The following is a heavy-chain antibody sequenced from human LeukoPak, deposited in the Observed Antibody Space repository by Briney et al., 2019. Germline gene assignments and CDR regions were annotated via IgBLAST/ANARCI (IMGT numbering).Heavy chain of an antibody. Sequence: NPGGSLRLSCAASGFTFSSYAMSWVRQAPGKGLEWVSAISGSGGSTYYADSVKGRFTISRDNSKNTLYLQMNSLRAEDTAVYYCAKVSSNWYDTSFDYWGQGTLVTVSS. CDR3: AKVSSNWYDTSFDY. CDR2: ISGSGGST. V-gene: IGHV3-23*01. CDR1: GFTFSSYA. J-gene: IGHJ4*02. D-gene: IGHD6-13*01.